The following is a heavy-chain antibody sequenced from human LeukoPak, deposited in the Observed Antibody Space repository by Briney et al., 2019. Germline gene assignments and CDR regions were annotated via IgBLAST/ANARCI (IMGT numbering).Heavy chain of an antibody. CDR2: IYYSGST. CDR3: ARVTGTMVRGVNFDAFDI. Sequence: PSETLSLTCTVSGGSISTSSYFWGWIRQPPGKGLEWIGSIYYSGSTYYNPSLKSRVTISVDTSKNQFSLKLSSVTAADTAVYYCARVTGTMVRGVNFDAFDIWGQGTMVTVSS. D-gene: IGHD3-10*01. CDR1: GGSISTSSYF. J-gene: IGHJ3*02. V-gene: IGHV4-39*07.